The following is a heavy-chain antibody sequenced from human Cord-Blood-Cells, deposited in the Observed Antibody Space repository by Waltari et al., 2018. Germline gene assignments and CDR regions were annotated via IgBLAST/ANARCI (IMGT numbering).Heavy chain of an antibody. D-gene: IGHD2-8*02. Sequence: QVQLVQSAAEVKTLGAFVKVYCNASGYTFNSYGISWLRQAPGKGLEWMGWNSGYNGNRNNAQKLQGRGTMTTDTSTSTAYMELRSRRSDDTAVYYCATTGGDAISAFDIWGQGTMVTVSS. CDR1: GYTFNSYG. V-gene: IGHV1-18*01. J-gene: IGHJ3*02. CDR2: NSGYNGNR. CDR3: ATTGGDAISAFDI.